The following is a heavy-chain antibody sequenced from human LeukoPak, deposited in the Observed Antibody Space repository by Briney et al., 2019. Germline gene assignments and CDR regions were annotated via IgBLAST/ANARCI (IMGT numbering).Heavy chain of an antibody. CDR2: IYYSGST. V-gene: IGHV4-59*01. Sequence: SETLSLTCTVSGGSISSYYWSWIRQPPGKGLEWIGYIYYSGSTNYNPSLKSRVTISVDTSKNQFSLKLSSVTAADMAVYYCARARGYSYGHNFDYWGQGTLVTVSS. CDR3: ARARGYSYGHNFDY. D-gene: IGHD5-18*01. CDR1: GGSISSYY. J-gene: IGHJ4*02.